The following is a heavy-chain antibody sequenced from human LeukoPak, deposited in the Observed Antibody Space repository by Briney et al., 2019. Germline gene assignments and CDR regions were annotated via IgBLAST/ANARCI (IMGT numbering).Heavy chain of an antibody. CDR3: ARPCSGGSCYSSYDAFDI. CDR1: GYSFTSYW. J-gene: IGHJ3*02. D-gene: IGHD2-15*01. CDR2: IYRGDSDT. Sequence: GESLKISCKGSGYSFTSYWIGWVRQMPGKGLEWMGIIYRGDSDTRYSPSFQGQVTISADKSISTAYLQWSSLKASDTAMYYCARPCSGGSCYSSYDAFDIWGQGTMVTVSS. V-gene: IGHV5-51*01.